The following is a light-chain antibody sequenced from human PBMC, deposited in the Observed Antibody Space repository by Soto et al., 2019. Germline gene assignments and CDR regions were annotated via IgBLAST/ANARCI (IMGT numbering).Light chain of an antibody. CDR3: TSNVGSNIWV. V-gene: IGLV2-8*01. CDR2: EVS. Sequence: QSALTQPPSASGSPGQSVTISCTGTSSDVGAYKYVSWYQQYPGKAPKLMIYEVSKRPSGVPDRFSGSKSGNPASLTVSGLQAEDEADYYCTSNVGSNIWVFGGGTKLTVL. J-gene: IGLJ3*02. CDR1: SSDVGAYKY.